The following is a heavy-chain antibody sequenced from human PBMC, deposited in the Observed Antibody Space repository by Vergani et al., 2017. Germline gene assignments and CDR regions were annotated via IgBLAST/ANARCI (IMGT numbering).Heavy chain of an antibody. V-gene: IGHV3-30*02. CDR1: GFTFGNHG. CDR2: IGYDGRIK. D-gene: IGHD4-17*01. Sequence: QVQLVESGGGVVQPGGSLRLSCAASGFTFGNHGLHWVRQAPGKGLEWVAFIGYDGRIKYNVDSVKGRFTISRATSKKTLSLQMRSLRADDTAVYYCAKDGRENSDYGYFDYWGQGTLVTVSS. CDR3: AKDGRENSDYGYFDY. J-gene: IGHJ4*02.